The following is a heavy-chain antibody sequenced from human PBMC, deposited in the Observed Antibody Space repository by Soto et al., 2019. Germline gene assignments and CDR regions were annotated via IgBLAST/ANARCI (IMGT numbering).Heavy chain of an antibody. CDR3: ARSIEASRAGGY. CDR1: GYTFTGYY. J-gene: IGHJ4*02. D-gene: IGHD6-6*01. CDR2: INPNSGGT. V-gene: IGHV1-2*02. Sequence: ASVKVCCKACGYTFTGYYMHLVRQAPGQGLEWMGWINPNSGGTNYAQKFQGRVTMTRDTSISTAYMELSRLRSYDTAVYYCARSIEASRAGGYWGQGTMVTVSS.